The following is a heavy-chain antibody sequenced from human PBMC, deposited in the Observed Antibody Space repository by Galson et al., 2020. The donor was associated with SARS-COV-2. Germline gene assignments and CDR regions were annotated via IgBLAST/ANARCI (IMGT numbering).Heavy chain of an antibody. J-gene: IGHJ3*02. CDR3: ARDVGSGWYKGSLDI. Sequence: GESLKISCAASGITISGNSMSWVRQAPGKGLEWVSVIFSDFSTHYADSVKGRFTISRDKSKNTVFLEMNNLRVEDTAVYYCARDVGSGWYKGSLDIWGQGTMVTVSS. D-gene: IGHD6-19*01. V-gene: IGHV3-53*01. CDR2: IFSDFST. CDR1: GITISGNS.